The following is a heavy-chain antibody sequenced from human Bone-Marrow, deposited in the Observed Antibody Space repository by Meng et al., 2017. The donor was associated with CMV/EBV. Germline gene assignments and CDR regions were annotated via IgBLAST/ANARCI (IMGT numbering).Heavy chain of an antibody. CDR3: ARVNDDYCCSPYVY. CDR2: ISPNTGNT. V-gene: IGHV1-18*01. D-gene: IGHD5-12*01. CDR1: GYTFTTYD. J-gene: IGHJ4*02. Sequence: ASVKVSCKASGYTFTTYDIRWVRQAPGQGLEWMGWISPNTGNTSYAQNLQGRVTVTTDTSTSTAYMELRRLRSDDTAVYYCARVNDDYCCSPYVYWGQGTLVTVSS.